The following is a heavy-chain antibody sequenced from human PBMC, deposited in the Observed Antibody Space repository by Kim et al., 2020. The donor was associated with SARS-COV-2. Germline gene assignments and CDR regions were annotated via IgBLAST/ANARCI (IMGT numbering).Heavy chain of an antibody. D-gene: IGHD2-2*03. J-gene: IGHJ1*01. Sequence: SETLSLTCAVYGGSFSGYYWSWIRQPPGKGLEWIGEINHSGSTNYNPSLKSRVTISVDTSKNQFSLKLSSVTAADTAVYYCARGRGGYCSSTSCYARAAGYFQHWGQGTLVTVSS. V-gene: IGHV4-34*01. CDR1: GGSFSGYY. CDR2: INHSGST. CDR3: ARGRGGYCSSTSCYARAAGYFQH.